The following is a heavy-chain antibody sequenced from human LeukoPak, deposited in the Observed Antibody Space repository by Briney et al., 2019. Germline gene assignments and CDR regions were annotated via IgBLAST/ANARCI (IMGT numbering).Heavy chain of an antibody. J-gene: IGHJ4*02. V-gene: IGHV4-39*01. CDR2: IYYSGST. CDR3: ARRSTYDSSGYYSR. CDR1: GGSISSTTYY. Sequence: PSETLSLTCTVSGGSISSTTYYWGWIRQPPGKGLEWIGSIYYSGSTHYNPSLKSRVTLSADTSKNQFSLKLSSVTAADTAVYYCARRSTYDSSGYYSRWGQGTLVTVSS. D-gene: IGHD3-22*01.